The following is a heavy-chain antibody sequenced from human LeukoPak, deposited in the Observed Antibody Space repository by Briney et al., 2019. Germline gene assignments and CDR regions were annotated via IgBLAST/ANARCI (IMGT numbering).Heavy chain of an antibody. CDR3: AKDLHGSGSYYNGFDY. CDR1: GFTFSSYG. V-gene: IGHV3-30*02. CDR2: IWYGGSNK. J-gene: IGHJ4*02. D-gene: IGHD3-10*01. Sequence: GGSLRLSCAASGFTFSSYGMHWVRQAPGKGLEWVAVIWYGGSNKYYADSVKGRFTISRDNSKNTLYLQMYSLRAEDTAVYYCAKDLHGSGSYYNGFDYWGQGTLVTVSS.